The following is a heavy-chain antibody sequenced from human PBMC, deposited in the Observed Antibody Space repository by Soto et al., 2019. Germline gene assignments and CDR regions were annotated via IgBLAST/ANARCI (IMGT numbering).Heavy chain of an antibody. Sequence: NPPDNLSLTCAVYGGSFSSHSWTWIRQSPGKGLEWIGDINHSGRVNYSPSLKSRVTISLDTSKNQFSLTLSAVTAADTAMYYCSTRAYDTNGYYRFDPWGQGTLVTVSS. CDR2: INHSGRV. J-gene: IGHJ5*01. CDR1: GGSFSSHS. D-gene: IGHD3-22*01. CDR3: STRAYDTNGYYRFDP. V-gene: IGHV4-34*01.